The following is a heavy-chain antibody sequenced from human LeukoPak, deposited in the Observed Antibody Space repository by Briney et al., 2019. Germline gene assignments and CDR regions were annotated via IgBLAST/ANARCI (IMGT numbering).Heavy chain of an antibody. CDR3: VKDRTGTYTLDY. J-gene: IGHJ4*02. CDR1: GFTVSSNY. V-gene: IGHV3-30*18. Sequence: GGSLRLSCAASGFTVSSNYMSWVRQAPGKGLEWVAFISDDGSRQHYADSVKGRFTISRDNSKNTLNLQMNSLRAEDTAVYYCVKDRTGTYTLDYWGQGTLVTVSS. D-gene: IGHD3-10*01. CDR2: ISDDGSRQ.